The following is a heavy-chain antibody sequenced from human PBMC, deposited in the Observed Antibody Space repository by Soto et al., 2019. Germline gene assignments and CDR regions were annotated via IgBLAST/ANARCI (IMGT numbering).Heavy chain of an antibody. Sequence: QVPLVQSGAEVEKPGSSVKVSCKVSGGTTSSYTIGWVRQAPGQGLQWMGNIVPMIGKVDYAQTFQDRVTLTPDESTRTVYMELRRLRSEGTAVYFCALRTGNWDPLGDWGQGNLVTVSS. V-gene: IGHV1-69*02. CDR1: GGTTSSYT. D-gene: IGHD1-1*01. J-gene: IGHJ4*02. CDR2: IVPMIGKV. CDR3: ALRTGNWDPLGD.